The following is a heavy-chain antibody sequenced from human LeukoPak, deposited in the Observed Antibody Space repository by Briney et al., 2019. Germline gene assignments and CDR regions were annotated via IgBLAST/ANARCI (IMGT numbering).Heavy chain of an antibody. Sequence: SETLSLTCGVYGGSFSGYYWSWIRQPPGKGLEWIGEINHSGSTNYNPSLKSRVTISVDTSKNQFSLKLSSVTAADTVVYYCARGGLIAAAGTHWGQGTLVTVSS. J-gene: IGHJ4*02. D-gene: IGHD6-13*01. CDR1: GGSFSGYY. V-gene: IGHV4-34*01. CDR3: ARGGLIAAAGTH. CDR2: INHSGST.